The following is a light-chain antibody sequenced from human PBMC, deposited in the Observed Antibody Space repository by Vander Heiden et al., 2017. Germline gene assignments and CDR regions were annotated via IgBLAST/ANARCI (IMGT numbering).Light chain of an antibody. J-gene: IGKJ1*01. Sequence: EIVLTQSPGTLSLSPAERATLPCRASQSVSSSYLAWYQQKPGQAPRLLIYGASSRATGIPDRFSGSGSGTDFTLTISRLEPEDFAVYYCQQYGSSPTTFGQGTKVEIK. V-gene: IGKV3-20*01. CDR1: QSVSSSY. CDR3: QQYGSSPTT. CDR2: GAS.